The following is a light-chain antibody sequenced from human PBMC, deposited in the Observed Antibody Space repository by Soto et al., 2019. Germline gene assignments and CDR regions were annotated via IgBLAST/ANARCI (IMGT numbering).Light chain of an antibody. CDR3: QQYGTSPPYS. CDR1: QSVSSSN. J-gene: IGKJ2*03. CDR2: GTS. Sequence: PGERATLSCRASQSVSSSNLAWYQQKPGQTPRLLIYGTSSRATGIPDRFSGSGSGTDFALIISRLEPEDFGVYYCQQYGTSPPYSFGQGTKLEIK. V-gene: IGKV3-20*01.